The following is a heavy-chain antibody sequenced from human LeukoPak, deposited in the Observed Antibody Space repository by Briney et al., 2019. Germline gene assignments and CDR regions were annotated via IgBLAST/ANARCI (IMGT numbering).Heavy chain of an antibody. CDR2: IRYDGSNK. J-gene: IGHJ4*02. CDR1: GFTFSSYG. CDR3: ARDQRCRYYDFCPWDY. V-gene: IGHV3-30*02. Sequence: GGSLRLSCAASGFTFSSYGMHWVRQAPGKGLEWVAFIRYDGSNKYYADSVKGRFTISRDNAKNSLYLQMNSLRAEDTAVYYCARDQRCRYYDFCPWDYWGQGTLVTVSS. D-gene: IGHD3-3*01.